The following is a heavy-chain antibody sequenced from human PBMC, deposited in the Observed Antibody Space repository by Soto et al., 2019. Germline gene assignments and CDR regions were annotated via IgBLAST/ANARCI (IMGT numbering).Heavy chain of an antibody. Sequence: LRLSCAASGFTFINYGLHWVRQALGKGLEWVAGISYDGSKKYYADSVKGQFTISRDSSTNTLFLQMNTVRPEDTAVYYCAREGPLDIWSGLGLDCWVQGPLVTVYS. D-gene: IGHD3-3*01. CDR3: AREGPLDIWSGLGLDC. V-gene: IGHV3-30*03. J-gene: IGHJ4*01. CDR1: GFTFINYG. CDR2: ISYDGSKK.